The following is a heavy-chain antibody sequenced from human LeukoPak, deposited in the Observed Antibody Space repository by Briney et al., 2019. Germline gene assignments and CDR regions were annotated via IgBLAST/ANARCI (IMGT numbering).Heavy chain of an antibody. CDR3: ARDHSNDFWSGSGPLYYMDV. CDR1: GYTFTGYY. V-gene: IGHV1-2*02. D-gene: IGHD3-3*01. CDR2: INPNSGGT. J-gene: IGHJ6*03. Sequence: ASVKVSCKASGYTFTGYYMHWVRQAPGQGLEWMGWINPNSGGTNYAQKFQGRVTMTRDTSISTAYMELSRLRSDDTAVYYCARDHSNDFWSGSGPLYYMDVWGKGTTVTISS.